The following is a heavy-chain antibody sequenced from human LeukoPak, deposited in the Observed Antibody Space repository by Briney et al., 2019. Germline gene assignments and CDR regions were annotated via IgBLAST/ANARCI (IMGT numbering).Heavy chain of an antibody. Sequence: GGSLRLSCAASGFTFSSYSMNWVRQAPGKGLEWVSSISSSSSYIYYADSVKGRFTISRDNAKNSLYLQMNSLRAEDTAVYYCARNSGWTPHFDYWGQGTLVTVSS. CDR1: GFTFSSYS. V-gene: IGHV3-21*01. CDR3: ARNSGWTPHFDY. D-gene: IGHD6-19*01. CDR2: ISSSSSYI. J-gene: IGHJ4*02.